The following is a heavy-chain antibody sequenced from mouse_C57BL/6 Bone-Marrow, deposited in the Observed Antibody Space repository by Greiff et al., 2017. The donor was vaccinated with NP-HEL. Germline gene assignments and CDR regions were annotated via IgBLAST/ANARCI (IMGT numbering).Heavy chain of an antibody. D-gene: IGHD1-1*01. CDR3: ARGSPYYFDY. V-gene: IGHV3-6*01. Sequence: VQLKESGPGLVKPSQSLSLTCSVTGYSITSGYYWNWIRQFPGNKLEWMGYISYDGSNNYNPSLKNRISITRDTSKNQFFLKLNSVTTEDTATYYCARGSPYYFDYWGQGTLSQSPQ. CDR2: ISYDGSN. J-gene: IGHJ2*01. CDR1: GYSITSGYY.